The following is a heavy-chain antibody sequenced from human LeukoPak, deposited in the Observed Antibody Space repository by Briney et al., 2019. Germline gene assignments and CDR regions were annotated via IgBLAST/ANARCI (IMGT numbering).Heavy chain of an antibody. CDR1: RFTFSGYA. V-gene: IGHV3-23*01. Sequence: PGGSLRLSCAASRFTFSGYAMSWVRQAPGKGLEWVSTITGSGDNTYYTDSVKGRFTFSRDNSKSTLYLQMNSLRAEDTAVYYCAKDPTPYVGASADWGQGTLVTVSS. CDR3: AKDPTPYVGASAD. CDR2: ITGSGDNT. D-gene: IGHD1-26*01. J-gene: IGHJ4*02.